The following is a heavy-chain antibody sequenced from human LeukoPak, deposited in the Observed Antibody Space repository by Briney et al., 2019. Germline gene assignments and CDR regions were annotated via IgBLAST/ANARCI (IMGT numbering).Heavy chain of an antibody. J-gene: IGHJ4*02. D-gene: IGHD2-2*02. CDR2: IKQDGSEK. Sequence: GGSLRLSCAASGFTFSSYWMSWVRQAPGKGLEWVANIKQDGSEKYYVDSVKGRFTISRDNAKNSLYLQMNSLRAEDTAVYYCARLNTKYQLLYREGGYFDYWGQGTLVTVSS. V-gene: IGHV3-7*01. CDR1: GFTFSSYW. CDR3: ARLNTKYQLLYREGGYFDY.